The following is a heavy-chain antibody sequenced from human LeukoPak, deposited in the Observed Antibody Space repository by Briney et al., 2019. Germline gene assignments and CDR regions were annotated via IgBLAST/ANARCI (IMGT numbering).Heavy chain of an antibody. Sequence: ASVKVSCKASGYTFTGYYMHWVRQAPGQGLEWMGWINPNSGGTNYAQKFQGRVTMTRDTSISTACMELSRLRSDDTAVYYCARGGPLRYFDWLLFGGMDVWGQGTTVTVSS. CDR2: INPNSGGT. CDR3: ARGGPLRYFDWLLFGGMDV. CDR1: GYTFTGYY. V-gene: IGHV1-2*02. J-gene: IGHJ6*02. D-gene: IGHD3-9*01.